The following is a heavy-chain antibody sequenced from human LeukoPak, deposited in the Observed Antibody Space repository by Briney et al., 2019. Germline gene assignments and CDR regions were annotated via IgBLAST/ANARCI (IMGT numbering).Heavy chain of an antibody. J-gene: IGHJ4*02. Sequence: PGGSLRLSCAASGFTFSSYTMSWVRQAPGKGLEWVSTITTSDGNTYYADSVKGRFTISRDNSKNTLYLQMNSLRAEDTAVYYCARAAGYQYSSPSNYWGQGTLVTVSS. D-gene: IGHD6-13*01. CDR3: ARAAGYQYSSPSNY. CDR2: ITTSDGNT. CDR1: GFTFSSYT. V-gene: IGHV3-23*01.